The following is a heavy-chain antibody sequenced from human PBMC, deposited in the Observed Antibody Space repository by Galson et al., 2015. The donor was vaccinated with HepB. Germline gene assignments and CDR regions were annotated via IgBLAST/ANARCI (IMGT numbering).Heavy chain of an antibody. J-gene: IGHJ5*02. CDR3: ATYYGDYPNWFDP. CDR1: GGTFSSYA. CDR2: IIPIFGTA. D-gene: IGHD4-17*01. V-gene: IGHV1-69*13. Sequence: SVKVSCKASGGTFSSYAISWVRQAPGQGLEWMGGIIPIFGTANYAQKFQGRVTITADESTSTAYMELSSLRSEDTAVYYCATYYGDYPNWFDPWGQGPRSPSPQ.